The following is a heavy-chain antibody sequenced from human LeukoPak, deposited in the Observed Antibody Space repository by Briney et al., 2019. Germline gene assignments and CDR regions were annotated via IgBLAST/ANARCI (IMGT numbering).Heavy chain of an antibody. CDR1: GYTFTSHD. D-gene: IGHD2-15*01. CDR2: MNPNSGNT. CDR3: AKLGVVVAATDHAFDI. J-gene: IGHJ3*02. V-gene: IGHV1-8*01. Sequence: VASVKVSCKASGYTFTSHDINWVRQATGQGLEWMGWMNPNSGNTGRAQKFQGRVTMTRNTSISTAYMELSSLRSEDTAVYYCAKLGVVVAATDHAFDIWGQGTMVTVSS.